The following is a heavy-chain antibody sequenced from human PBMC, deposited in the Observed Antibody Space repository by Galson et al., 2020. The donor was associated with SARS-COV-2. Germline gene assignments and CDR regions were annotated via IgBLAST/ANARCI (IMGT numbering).Heavy chain of an antibody. CDR3: AGAGRLINEFYVDL. Sequence: ASVKVSCKASGFTFTNYYIHWLRQAPGQGLEWMGWISPINGDTKYAQKFQGSVTMTRDTSISTAYVELSGLRPDDTATFYCAGAGRLINEFYVDLWGQGTLLTVSS. CDR2: ISPINGDT. V-gene: IGHV1-2*04. CDR1: GFTFTNYY. J-gene: IGHJ4*02. D-gene: IGHD1-1*01.